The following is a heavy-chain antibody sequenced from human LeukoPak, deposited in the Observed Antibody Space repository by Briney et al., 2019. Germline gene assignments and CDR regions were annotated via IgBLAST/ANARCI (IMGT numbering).Heavy chain of an antibody. D-gene: IGHD4-11*01. CDR2: IYYSGST. Sequence: SQTLSLTCTVSGGSISSGGYYWSWIRQHPGKGPEWIGYIYYSGSTYYNPSLKSRVTISVDTSKNQFSLKLSSVTAADTAVYYWARAARNYVGDWFDPWGQGTLVTVSS. J-gene: IGHJ5*02. CDR3: ARAARNYVGDWFDP. V-gene: IGHV4-31*03. CDR1: GGSISSGGYY.